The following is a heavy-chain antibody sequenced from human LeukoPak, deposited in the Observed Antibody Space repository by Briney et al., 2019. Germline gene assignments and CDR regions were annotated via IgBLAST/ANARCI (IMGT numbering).Heavy chain of an antibody. V-gene: IGHV4-59*01. D-gene: IGHD5-18*01. Sequence: PSETLSLTCTVSGGSISSYYWSWIRQPPGKGLEWIGYIYYSGSTNYNPSLKSRGTISVDTSKNQFSLKLSCVAAAETAVYYCARPYVDTAMVRGLGPDAFDIWGQGTMVTVSS. CDR3: ARPYVDTAMVRGLGPDAFDI. CDR1: GGSISSYY. CDR2: IYYSGST. J-gene: IGHJ3*02.